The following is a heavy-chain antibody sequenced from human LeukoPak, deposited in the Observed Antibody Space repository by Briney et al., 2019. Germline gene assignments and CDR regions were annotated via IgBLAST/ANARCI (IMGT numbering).Heavy chain of an antibody. CDR1: GYTFTGYY. V-gene: IGHV1-2*02. CDR3: ARVGYCSSTSCSYFDY. CDR2: INSNSGGK. D-gene: IGHD2-2*01. J-gene: IGHJ4*02. Sequence: ASVKVSCKASGYTFTGYYMHWVRQAPGQGLEWMGWINSNSGGKNYAQKFQGRVTMTRDTSISTAYMELSRLRSDDTAVYYCARVGYCSSTSCSYFDYWGQGTLVTVSS.